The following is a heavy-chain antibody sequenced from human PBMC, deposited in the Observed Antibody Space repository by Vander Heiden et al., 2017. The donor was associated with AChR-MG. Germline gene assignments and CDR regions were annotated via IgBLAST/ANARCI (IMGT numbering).Heavy chain of an antibody. V-gene: IGHV1-3*01. CDR2: INAGNGNT. D-gene: IGHD2-15*01. J-gene: IGHJ4*02. CDR3: ARDRCSGGSCYEYDS. CDR1: GYTFTSYA. Sequence: QVQLVQSVAEVKKPGASVKVSCKASGYTFTSYAMHWVRQAPGQRLEWMGWINAGNGNTKYSQKFQGRVTITRDTSASTAYMELSSLRSEDTAVYYCARDRCSGGSCYEYDSWGQGTLVTVSS.